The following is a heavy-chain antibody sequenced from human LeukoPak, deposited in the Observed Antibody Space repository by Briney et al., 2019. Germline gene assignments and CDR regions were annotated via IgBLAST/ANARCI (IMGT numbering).Heavy chain of an antibody. Sequence: SETLSLTCTVSGYSISSGYHWGWIRQPPGKGLEWIGSIYHSGSTYYNPSLKSRVTISVDTSKNQFPLKLRSVTAADTAVYYCARVVQSTDSSGFYLPEYFQHWGQGTLVTVSS. D-gene: IGHD3-22*01. CDR1: GYSISSGYH. CDR3: ARVVQSTDSSGFYLPEYFQH. V-gene: IGHV4-38-2*02. CDR2: IYHSGST. J-gene: IGHJ1*01.